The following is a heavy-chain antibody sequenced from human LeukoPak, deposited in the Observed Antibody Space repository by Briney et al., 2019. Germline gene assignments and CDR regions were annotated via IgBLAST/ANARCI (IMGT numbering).Heavy chain of an antibody. D-gene: IGHD1-26*01. CDR2: IRSKANSYAT. J-gene: IGHJ5*02. CDR3: TRHLNPRGSYHNWFDP. Sequence: KVSCKASGGTFSGSAMHWVRQASGKGLEWVGRIRSKANSYATAYAASVKGRFTISRDDSKNTAYLQMNSLKTEDTAVYYCTRHLNPRGSYHNWFDPWGQGTLVTVSS. CDR1: GGTFSGSA. V-gene: IGHV3-73*01.